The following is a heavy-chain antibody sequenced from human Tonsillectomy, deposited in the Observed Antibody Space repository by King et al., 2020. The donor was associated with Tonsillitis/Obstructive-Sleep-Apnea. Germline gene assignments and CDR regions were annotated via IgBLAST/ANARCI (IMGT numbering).Heavy chain of an antibody. Sequence: VQLPQWGAGLLRPSETLSLTCAVYGGSFSGYYWSWIRQPPGQGLEWIGEINHSGSTNYNPSLQSRVTISLDTSKNQFSLKLSSVTAADTAVYYCAREKIVVVPAAMGGGFDHWGQGTLVTVSS. CDR3: AREKIVVVPAAMGGGFDH. CDR1: GGSFSGYY. CDR2: INHSGST. D-gene: IGHD2-2*01. V-gene: IGHV4-34*01. J-gene: IGHJ4*02.